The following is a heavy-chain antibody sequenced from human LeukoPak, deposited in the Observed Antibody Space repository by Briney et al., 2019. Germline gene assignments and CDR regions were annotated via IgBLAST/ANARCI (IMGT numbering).Heavy chain of an antibody. Sequence: PGGSLRLSCAASGFTFSSYAMHWVRQAPGKGLEWVAVISYDGSNKYYADSVKGRFTISRDNSKNTLYLQMNSLRAEDTAVYYCAKEGYRYGYAIDYWGQGTLVTVSS. CDR2: ISYDGSNK. D-gene: IGHD5-18*01. J-gene: IGHJ4*02. V-gene: IGHV3-30-3*01. CDR3: AKEGYRYGYAIDY. CDR1: GFTFSSYA.